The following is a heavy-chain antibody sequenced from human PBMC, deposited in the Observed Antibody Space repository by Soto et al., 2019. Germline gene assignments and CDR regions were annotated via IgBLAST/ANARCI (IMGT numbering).Heavy chain of an antibody. J-gene: IGHJ4*02. CDR1: GFTFSSHG. Sequence: QVQLVESGGGVVQPGRYLRLSCAASGFTFSSHGMHWVRQAPGKGLEWVAVIWYDGSNKYYADSVKGRFTISRDDSKNMVYLQVNSLRAEDTAVYYFVRDGWYSIQAPYWGQGTLVTVSS. V-gene: IGHV3-33*01. CDR3: VRDGWYSIQAPY. D-gene: IGHD6-19*01. CDR2: IWYDGSNK.